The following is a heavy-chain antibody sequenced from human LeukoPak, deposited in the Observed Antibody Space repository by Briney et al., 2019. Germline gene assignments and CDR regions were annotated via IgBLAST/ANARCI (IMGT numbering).Heavy chain of an antibody. J-gene: IGHJ4*02. D-gene: IGHD6-13*01. Sequence: GGSLRLSCAASGFTFSSYAMSWVRQAPGKGLDWVSVISGSGGTTYYADSVQGRFTISRDNSKNTLYLQMNSLRAEDTAVYYCAKMGSWYYFDYWGQGTLVTVSS. V-gene: IGHV3-23*01. CDR2: ISGSGGTT. CDR3: AKMGSWYYFDY. CDR1: GFTFSSYA.